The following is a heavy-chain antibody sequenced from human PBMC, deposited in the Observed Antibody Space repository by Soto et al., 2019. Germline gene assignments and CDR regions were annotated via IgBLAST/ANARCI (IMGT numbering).Heavy chain of an antibody. CDR2: VYYTGTT. Sequence: SETLSLTCSVSAGSIISYYWSWIRQPPGKGLEWIGYVYYTGTTYYNPSLKSRVTISIDTSKKQFSLQLSSVTAADTAVYYCASTPTVINGWFGYWGQGALVTVSS. J-gene: IGHJ4*02. CDR1: AGSIISYY. V-gene: IGHV4-59*01. CDR3: ASTPTVINGWFGY. D-gene: IGHD4-17*01.